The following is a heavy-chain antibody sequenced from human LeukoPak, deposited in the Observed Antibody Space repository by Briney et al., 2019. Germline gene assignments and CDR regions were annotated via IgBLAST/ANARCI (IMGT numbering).Heavy chain of an antibody. Sequence: VASVKVSCKASGGTFSSYAISWVRQAPGQGLEWMGRIIPIFGTANYAQKFQGRVTITTDESTSTAYMELSSLRSEDTAVYYCARGRGGGYDNFDYWGQGTLVTVSS. CDR1: GGTFSSYA. CDR2: IIPIFGTA. V-gene: IGHV1-69*05. CDR3: ARGRGGGYDNFDY. J-gene: IGHJ4*02. D-gene: IGHD5-12*01.